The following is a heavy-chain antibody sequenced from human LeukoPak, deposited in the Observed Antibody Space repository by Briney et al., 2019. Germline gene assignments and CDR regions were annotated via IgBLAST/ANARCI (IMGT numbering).Heavy chain of an antibody. J-gene: IGHJ3*02. CDR2: IYSGGST. CDR3: ARRRQSLWFGESSDAFDI. D-gene: IGHD3-10*01. V-gene: IGHV3-53*01. CDR1: GFTVSSNY. Sequence: GGSLRLSCAASGFTVSSNYMSWVRQAPGKGLEWVSVIYSGGSTYYADSVKGRFTISRDNAKNSLYLQMNSLRAEDTALYYCARRRQSLWFGESSDAFDIWGQGTMVTVSS.